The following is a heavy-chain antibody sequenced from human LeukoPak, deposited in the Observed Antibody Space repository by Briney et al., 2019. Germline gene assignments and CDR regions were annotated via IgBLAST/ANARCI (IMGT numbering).Heavy chain of an antibody. Sequence: GGSLRLSCAASTFTFSTYWMSWVRQAPGKGLEWVASIKPDGSGKYYVDSVKGRFTISRDNAKNALYLQLNSLRAEDTAVYFCVRLGDSSGYYDYWGQGTLVTVSS. CDR1: TFTFSTYW. CDR2: IKPDGSGK. D-gene: IGHD3-22*01. J-gene: IGHJ4*02. CDR3: VRLGDSSGYYDY. V-gene: IGHV3-7*01.